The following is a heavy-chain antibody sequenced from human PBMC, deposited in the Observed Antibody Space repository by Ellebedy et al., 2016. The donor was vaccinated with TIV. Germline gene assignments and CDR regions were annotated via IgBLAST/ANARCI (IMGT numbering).Heavy chain of an antibody. J-gene: IGHJ4*02. V-gene: IGHV1-24*01. CDR1: GYSFSSYY. CDR3: ATDDFSVGSCYSLN. CDR2: FDPEDGET. D-gene: IGHD2-15*01. Sequence: AASVKVSCKASGYSFSSYYMHWVRQAPGQGLEWMGGFDPEDGETIYAQKFQGRVTMTEDTSTDTAYMELSSLRSEDTAVYYCATDDFSVGSCYSLNWGQGTLVTVSS.